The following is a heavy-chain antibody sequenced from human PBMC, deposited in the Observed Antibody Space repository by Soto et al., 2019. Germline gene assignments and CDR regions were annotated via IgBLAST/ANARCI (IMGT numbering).Heavy chain of an antibody. CDR1: GFTFSSCA. V-gene: IGHV3-23*01. Sequence: GGSLRLSCAASGFTFSSCAMSWVRQAPGKGLEWVSAISGSGGSTYYADSVKGRFTISRDNSKNTLYLQMNSLRAEDTAVYYCAKLPTYDFWTGWYYYYMDVWGKGTTVTVSS. D-gene: IGHD3-3*01. J-gene: IGHJ6*03. CDR2: ISGSGGST. CDR3: AKLPTYDFWTGWYYYYMDV.